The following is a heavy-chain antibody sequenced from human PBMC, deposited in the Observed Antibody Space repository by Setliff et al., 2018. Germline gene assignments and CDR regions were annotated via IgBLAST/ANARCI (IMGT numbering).Heavy chain of an antibody. V-gene: IGHV6-1*01. CDR1: GDSVSSNSAA. D-gene: IGHD7-27*01. CDR2: TYYRSKWYN. J-gene: IGHJ4*01. CDR3: AGVHWTTNWFLHY. Sequence: PSQTLSLTCAISGDSVSSNSAAWNWIRQSPSRGLEWLGRTYYRSKWYNDYAASVTGRFTISRDNSKNTLYLQMNSLRSDDTAVYYCAGVHWTTNWFLHYWGQGTLVTVSS.